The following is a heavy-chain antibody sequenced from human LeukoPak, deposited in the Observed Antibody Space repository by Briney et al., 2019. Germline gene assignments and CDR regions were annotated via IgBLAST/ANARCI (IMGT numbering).Heavy chain of an antibody. CDR3: VRPHIIVAVAGTTWFDP. D-gene: IGHD6-19*01. CDR2: VYNSGST. V-gene: IGHV4-39*01. CDR1: GVSISTNNYC. Sequence: SETLSLTCTVSGVSISTNNYCWGWIRQPPGKGLEWIGSVYNSGSTNYNPSIRSRVTISVDRSKNQFSLKLSSVTAADTAVYYCVRPHIIVAVAGTTWFDPWGQGTLVTVSS. J-gene: IGHJ5*02.